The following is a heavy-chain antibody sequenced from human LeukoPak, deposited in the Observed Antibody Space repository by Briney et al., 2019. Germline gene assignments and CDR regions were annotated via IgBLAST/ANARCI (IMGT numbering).Heavy chain of an antibody. CDR1: GFTFSSYG. CDR3: AKDGHGTSGSYYPDYFDY. D-gene: IGHD1-26*01. Sequence: GGSLRLSYAASGFTFSSYGMHWVRQAPGKGLEWVAVIWYDGSNKYYADSVKGRFTISRDNSKNTLYLQMNSLRAEDTAVYYCAKDGHGTSGSYYPDYFDYWGQGTLVTVSS. V-gene: IGHV3-33*06. J-gene: IGHJ4*02. CDR2: IWYDGSNK.